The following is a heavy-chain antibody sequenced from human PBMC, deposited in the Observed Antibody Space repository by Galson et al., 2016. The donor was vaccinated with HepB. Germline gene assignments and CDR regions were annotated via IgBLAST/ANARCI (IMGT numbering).Heavy chain of an antibody. CDR3: VQGSTAPAV. V-gene: IGHV3-23*01. J-gene: IGHJ6*04. Sequence: SLRLSCAASGFTFRNYGMTWVRQAPGKGLEVVSSISRSGDSTDYADSVKGRFTISRGNSKNTQSLQMNSLTADDTAIYYCVQGSTAPAVWGKGTTVTVSS. CDR2: ISRSGDST. CDR1: GFTFRNYG. D-gene: IGHD2-2*01.